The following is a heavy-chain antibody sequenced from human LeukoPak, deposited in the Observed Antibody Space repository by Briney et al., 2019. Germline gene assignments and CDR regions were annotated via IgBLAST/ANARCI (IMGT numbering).Heavy chain of an antibody. CDR3: ARERFGESLSDFDY. J-gene: IGHJ4*02. D-gene: IGHD3-10*01. V-gene: IGHV3-30-3*01. CDR1: GFTFSSYA. Sequence: GGSLRLSCAASGFTFSSYAMHWVRQAPGKGLEWVAVISYDGSNKYYADSVKGRFTISRDNSKNTLYLQMNSLRAEDTAVYYCARERFGESLSDFDYWGQGTLVTVSS. CDR2: ISYDGSNK.